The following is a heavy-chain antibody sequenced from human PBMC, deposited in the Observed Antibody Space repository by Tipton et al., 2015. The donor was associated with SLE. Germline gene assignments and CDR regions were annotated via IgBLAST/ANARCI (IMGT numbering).Heavy chain of an antibody. Sequence: QSGPEVKKPEASVKVSCKASGCTFTSYDINWVRQATGQGLEWMGWMNPNSGNTGYAQKFQGRVTMTRNTSISTAYMELSSLKAEDTAVYYCARGPGYAVRNGMDVWGQGTTVTVSS. V-gene: IGHV1-8*01. J-gene: IGHJ6*02. CDR2: MNPNSGNT. CDR3: ARGPGYAVRNGMDV. CDR1: GCTFTSYD. D-gene: IGHD1-1*01.